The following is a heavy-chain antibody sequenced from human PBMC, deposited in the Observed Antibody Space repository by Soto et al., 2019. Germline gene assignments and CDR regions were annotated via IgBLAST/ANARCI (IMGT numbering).Heavy chain of an antibody. V-gene: IGHV3-7*01. CDR2: INQDGSNK. Sequence: GGSLILSCAASGLTFSSFWMSWVRQAPGKGPEWVASINQDGSNKQYVDSVKGRFTISRDNAENSLYLQMNSLRAEDTAVYYCARDYRADWGPGTLVTVSS. J-gene: IGHJ4*02. CDR3: ARDYRAD. CDR1: GLTFSSFW. D-gene: IGHD1-26*01.